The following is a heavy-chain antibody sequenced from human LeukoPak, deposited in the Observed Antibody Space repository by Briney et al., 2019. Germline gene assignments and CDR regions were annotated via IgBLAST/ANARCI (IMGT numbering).Heavy chain of an antibody. D-gene: IGHD3-16*01. CDR1: GSTFSSYG. V-gene: IGHV3-33*01. CDR2: IWPDGSYK. J-gene: IGHJ4*02. CDR3: ARAVGPFDY. Sequence: PGRSLRLSCAASGSTFSSYGMHWVRQAPGKGLEWVAAIWPDGSYKYYADSVKGRFTISRDNSKNTVYLQMNTLRDEDTAVYYCARAVGPFDYWGQGTLVTVSS.